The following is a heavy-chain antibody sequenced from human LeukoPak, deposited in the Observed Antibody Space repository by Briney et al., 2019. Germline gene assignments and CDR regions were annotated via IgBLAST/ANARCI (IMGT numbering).Heavy chain of an antibody. CDR1: GFTFSSYW. CDR2: INQDASEK. V-gene: IGHV3-7*01. J-gene: IGHJ4*02. CDR3: ARDPTRGYSYGYEDY. D-gene: IGHD5-18*01. Sequence: PGGSLRLSCAAAGFTFSSYWMNWVRQAAGKGLGWVANINQDASEKYSVDSVKGRFTISRDNAKNSLYLQMNSLRAEDTAVYFCARDPTRGYSYGYEDYWGQGPLVTVSS.